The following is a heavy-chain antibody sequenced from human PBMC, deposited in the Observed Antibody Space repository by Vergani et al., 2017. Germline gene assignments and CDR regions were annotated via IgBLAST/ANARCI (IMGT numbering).Heavy chain of an antibody. CDR1: GGSISSGDYY. Sequence: QVQLQESGPGLVKPSQTLALTCTVSGGSISSGDYYWSWIRQPPGKGLEWIGDIYYSGSTYYNPSLKSRVTISVDTSKNQFSLKLSSVTAADTAVYYCARVRRXDSSGYYYYYGMDVWGQGTTVTVSS. J-gene: IGHJ6*02. V-gene: IGHV4-30-4*01. CDR3: ARVRRXDSSGYYYYYGMDV. D-gene: IGHD3-22*01. CDR2: IYYSGST.